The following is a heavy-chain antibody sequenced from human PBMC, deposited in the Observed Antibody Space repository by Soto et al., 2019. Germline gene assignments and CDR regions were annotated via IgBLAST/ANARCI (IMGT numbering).Heavy chain of an antibody. CDR2: IYHSGST. CDR1: GGSISSGGYS. CDR3: AGAGVGDHWFGP. D-gene: IGHD4-17*01. V-gene: IGHV4-30-2*01. Sequence: QLQLQESGSGLVKPSQTLSLTCAVSGGSISSGGYSWSWIRQPPGKGLEWIGYIYHSGSTYYNPSLMIRVARSVARSMYQFSLKLSSVTAADTAVYYFAGAGVGDHWFGPCGQGTLVTVSS. J-gene: IGHJ5*02.